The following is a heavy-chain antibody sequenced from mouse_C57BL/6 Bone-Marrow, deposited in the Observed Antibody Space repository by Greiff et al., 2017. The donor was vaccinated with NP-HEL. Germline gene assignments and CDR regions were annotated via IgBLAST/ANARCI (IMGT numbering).Heavy chain of an antibody. CDR1: GYTFTSYW. J-gene: IGHJ4*01. CDR2: IYPSDSET. D-gene: IGHD2-4*01. V-gene: IGHV1-61*01. Sequence: VQLQQPGAELVRPGSSVKLSCKASGYTFTSYWMDWVKQRPGQGLEWIGNIYPSDSETHYNQKFKDKATLTVDKSSSTAYMQLSSLTSEDSAVYYCARERADYDDAMDYWGQGTSVTVSS. CDR3: ARERADYDDAMDY.